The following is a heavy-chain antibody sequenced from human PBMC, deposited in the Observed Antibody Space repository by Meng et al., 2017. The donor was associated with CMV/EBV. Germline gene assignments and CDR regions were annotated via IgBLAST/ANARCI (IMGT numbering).Heavy chain of an antibody. CDR3: ARGGIAAAGPFDY. J-gene: IGHJ4*02. Sequence: QGHLNKGGAGMLQPSGTLSLTCAVEGVTFSGYYGGCIRQPPGKVLEWIGEINHSGSTNYNPSLKSRVTISVDTSKNQFSLKLSSVTAADTAVYYCARGGIAAAGPFDYWGQGTLVTVSS. D-gene: IGHD6-13*01. CDR2: INHSGST. CDR1: GVTFSGYY. V-gene: IGHV4-34*01.